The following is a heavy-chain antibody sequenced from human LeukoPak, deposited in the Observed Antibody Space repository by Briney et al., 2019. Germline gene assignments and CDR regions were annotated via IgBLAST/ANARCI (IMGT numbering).Heavy chain of an antibody. D-gene: IGHD3-9*01. V-gene: IGHV3-30*04. CDR1: GFTFSSFA. Sequence: GRSLRLSCAASGFTFSSFAMHWVRQAPGKGLEWVAIISYGGSRKYYADSVKGRFTISRDNSKNTLYLQMDSLRGEDTAVYYCARDQYDTRSRRGNFDSWGQGTLVIVSS. CDR2: ISYGGSRK. J-gene: IGHJ4*02. CDR3: ARDQYDTRSRRGNFDS.